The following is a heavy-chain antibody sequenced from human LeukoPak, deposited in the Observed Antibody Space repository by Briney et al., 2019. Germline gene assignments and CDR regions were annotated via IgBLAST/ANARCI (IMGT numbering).Heavy chain of an antibody. D-gene: IGHD6-19*01. CDR3: ATDPGWLYFDY. Sequence: ASVKVSCKASGGTFSSYAISWVRQAPGQGLEWMGGIIPIFGTANYAQKFQGRVTMTEDTSTDTAYMELSSLRSEDTAVYYCATDPGWLYFDYWGQGTLVTVSS. CDR2: IIPIFGTA. J-gene: IGHJ4*02. CDR1: GGTFSSYA. V-gene: IGHV1-69*06.